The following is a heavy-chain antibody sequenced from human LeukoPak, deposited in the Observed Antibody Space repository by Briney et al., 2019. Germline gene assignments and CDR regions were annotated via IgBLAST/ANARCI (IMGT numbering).Heavy chain of an antibody. CDR3: ARDGAGYYYMDV. CDR2: IYYSGST. Sequence: PSETLSLTCTVSGGSISSGGYYWSWTRQHPGKGLEWIGYIYYSGSTYYNPSLKSRVTISVDTSKNQFSLKLSSVTAADTAVYYCARDGAGYYYMDVWGKGATVTVSS. D-gene: IGHD1-26*01. CDR1: GGSISSGGYY. J-gene: IGHJ6*03. V-gene: IGHV4-31*03.